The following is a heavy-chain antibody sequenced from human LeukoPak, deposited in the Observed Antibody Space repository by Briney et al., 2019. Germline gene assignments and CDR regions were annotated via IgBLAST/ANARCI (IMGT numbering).Heavy chain of an antibody. J-gene: IGHJ4*02. CDR3: ARYNSAWKTDDY. CDR1: GFTFNSDW. Sequence: GGTLRLSCAASGFTFNSDWMTWVRQAPGKGLEWVADKKQDGGDKYYAGSVKGRFTISRDNAKTSLYLQMNSLRAEDTAVYFCARYNSAWKTDDYWGQGTLVTVSS. D-gene: IGHD6-19*01. V-gene: IGHV3-7*03. CDR2: KKQDGGDK.